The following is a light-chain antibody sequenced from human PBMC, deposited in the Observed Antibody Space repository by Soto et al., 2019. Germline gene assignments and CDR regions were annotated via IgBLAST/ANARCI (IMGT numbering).Light chain of an antibody. J-gene: IGKJ5*01. CDR3: QHRMNWPLT. CDR1: QSVSSN. V-gene: IGKV3-11*01. Sequence: IELTQPACILSLSPGERATLSCRASQSVSSNNLSGYQQKPRQPPRLLIYYAANRAAGSPAGCIGSGADTDVTLTIISLEAHDFAVECCQHRMNWPLTFGQGTRVEIK. CDR2: YAA.